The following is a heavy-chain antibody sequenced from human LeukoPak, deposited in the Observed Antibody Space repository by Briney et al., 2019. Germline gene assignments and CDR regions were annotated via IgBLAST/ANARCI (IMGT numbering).Heavy chain of an antibody. J-gene: IGHJ4*02. V-gene: IGHV4-30-2*02. Sequence: SETLSLTCAVSGGSISSGGYSWSWIPQPPGKGLEWIGYIYHSGSTYYNPSLKSRVTISVDTSKNQFSLKLSSVTAADTAVYYCARIEDYGGNSVNYWGQGTLVTVSS. CDR1: GGSISSGGYS. D-gene: IGHD4-23*01. CDR3: ARIEDYGGNSVNY. CDR2: IYHSGST.